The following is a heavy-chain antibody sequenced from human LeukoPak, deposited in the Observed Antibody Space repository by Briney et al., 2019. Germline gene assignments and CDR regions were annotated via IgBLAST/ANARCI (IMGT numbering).Heavy chain of an antibody. Sequence: SETLSLTCTVSGGSISSYYWSWIRQPPGKGLEWIGYIYYSGSTNYNPSLKSRVTISVDTSKNQFSLKLSSVTAADAAVYYCAREGGTYYFDYWGQGTLVTVSS. J-gene: IGHJ4*02. D-gene: IGHD2-15*01. CDR2: IYYSGST. CDR1: GGSISSYY. V-gene: IGHV4-59*01. CDR3: AREGGTYYFDY.